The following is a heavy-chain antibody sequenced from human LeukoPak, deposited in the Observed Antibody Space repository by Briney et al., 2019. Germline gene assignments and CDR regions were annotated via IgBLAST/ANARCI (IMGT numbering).Heavy chain of an antibody. CDR2: ISSSSSYI. CDR1: GFTFSSYS. Sequence: GGSLRLSCAASGFTFSSYSMNWVRQAPGEGLEWVSSISSSSSYIYYADSVKGRFTISRDNSKNTLYLQMNSLRAEDTAVYYCAEAGKVGTRTWVDYWGQGTLVTVSS. V-gene: IGHV3-21*04. D-gene: IGHD1-26*01. J-gene: IGHJ4*02. CDR3: AEAGKVGTRTWVDY.